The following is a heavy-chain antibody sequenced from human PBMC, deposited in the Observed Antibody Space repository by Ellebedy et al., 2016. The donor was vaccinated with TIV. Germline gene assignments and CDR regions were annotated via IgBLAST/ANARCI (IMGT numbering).Heavy chain of an antibody. J-gene: IGHJ6*02. D-gene: IGHD1-14*01. CDR1: GFIVSNHF. CDR2: IYTVGDT. Sequence: GESLKISCAASGFIVSNHFMNWVRQAPGKGLEWVSVIYTVGDTHYADSVKGRFTVSRDNSKNTLFLQMNSLRGEDTAVYYCARSPKDHFNHVMDVWGQGTPVTVSS. CDR3: ARSPKDHFNHVMDV. V-gene: IGHV3-53*01.